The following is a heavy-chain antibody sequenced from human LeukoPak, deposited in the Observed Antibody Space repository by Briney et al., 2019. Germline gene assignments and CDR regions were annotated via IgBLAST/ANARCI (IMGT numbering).Heavy chain of an antibody. CDR3: ARMTYDGSGPNPNWFDP. V-gene: IGHV1-8*01. J-gene: IGHJ5*02. Sequence: VASVKVSCKASGYSFTSYDINWVRQATGQGLEWMGWMNPNSGYTGYAQRFQGRITMTRNTSISTVYMELSSLRLEDTAIYYCARMTYDGSGPNPNWFDPWGQGTLVTVSS. D-gene: IGHD3-22*01. CDR2: MNPNSGYT. CDR1: GYSFTSYD.